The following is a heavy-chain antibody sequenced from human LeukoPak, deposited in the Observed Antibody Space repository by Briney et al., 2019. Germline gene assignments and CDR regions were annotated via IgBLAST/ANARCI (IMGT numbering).Heavy chain of an antibody. CDR1: GFTFSSYW. Sequence: GGSLRLSCAASGFTFSSYWMSWVRQAPGKGLEWVANIKQDGSEKYYVDSVKGRFTIPRDNAKNSLYLQMNSLRAEDTAVYYCAREGARAYYYGSGSHPRYYGMDVWGQGTTVTVSS. CDR2: IKQDGSEK. J-gene: IGHJ6*02. CDR3: AREGARAYYYGSGSHPRYYGMDV. V-gene: IGHV3-7*04. D-gene: IGHD3-10*01.